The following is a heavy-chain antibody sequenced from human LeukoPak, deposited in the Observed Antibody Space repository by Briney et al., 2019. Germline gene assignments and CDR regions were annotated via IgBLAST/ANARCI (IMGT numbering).Heavy chain of an antibody. CDR1: GFTVTTNY. J-gene: IGHJ4*02. D-gene: IGHD2-21*01. V-gene: IGHV3-53*05. CDR2: IYNGGST. CDR3: AREGMVVSATFDY. Sequence: GGSLRLSCAVSGFTVTTNYINWVRQAPGKGLEWVSVIYNGGSTNYADSVKGRFTISRDNSKNTLYLQMNSLRAEDTAVYYCAREGMVVSATFDYWGQGTLGTVSS.